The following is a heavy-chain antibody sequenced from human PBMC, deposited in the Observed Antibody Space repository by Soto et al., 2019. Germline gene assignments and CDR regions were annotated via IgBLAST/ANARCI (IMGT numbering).Heavy chain of an antibody. D-gene: IGHD6-19*01. Sequence: QVQLVQSGAEVKKPGSSVKVSCKASGGTFSSYAISWVRQAPGQGLEWMGGIIPIFGTANYAQKFQGRGTVTAEQSQKTAQIEQRSLKFWDTGGYYVSSGRYDSSGWGDYWGQGTLVTVSS. CDR1: GGTFSSYA. CDR2: IIPIFGTA. V-gene: IGHV1-69*01. J-gene: IGHJ4*02. CDR3: SSGRYDSSGWGDY.